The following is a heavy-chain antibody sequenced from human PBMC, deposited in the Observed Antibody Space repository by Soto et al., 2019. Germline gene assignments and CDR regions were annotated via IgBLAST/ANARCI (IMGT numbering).Heavy chain of an antibody. Sequence: GGSLRLSCAASGFNFSNHWMHWVRQRPGEGLVWVSRITSDGKSKAYAESVKGRFAISRDNAKDTLYLQMNGLTAEDTAVYYCARESGDWPLNWFDPWGLGTLVTV. J-gene: IGHJ5*02. D-gene: IGHD2-21*02. V-gene: IGHV3-74*01. CDR2: ITSDGKSK. CDR1: GFNFSNHW. CDR3: ARESGDWPLNWFDP.